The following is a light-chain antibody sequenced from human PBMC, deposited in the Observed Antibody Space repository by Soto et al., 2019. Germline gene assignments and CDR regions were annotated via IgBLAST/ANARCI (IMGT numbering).Light chain of an antibody. J-gene: IGLJ2*01. CDR2: GNN. CDR1: SSNIGAGYV. Sequence: QPVLTQPPSVSGAPGQRVTISCTGSSSNIGAGYVVHWYQQLPGTAPKLLIFGNNNRPSGVPDRISGSKSGTSASLVITGLQAEDEADYYCQSYDSSHVVFGGGTKVTVL. CDR3: QSYDSSHVV. V-gene: IGLV1-40*01.